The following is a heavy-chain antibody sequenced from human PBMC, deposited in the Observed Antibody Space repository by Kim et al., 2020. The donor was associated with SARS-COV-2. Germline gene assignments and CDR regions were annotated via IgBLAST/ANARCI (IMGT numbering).Heavy chain of an antibody. Sequence: GGSPRLSCAASVFTFSSYGMHWVRQAPGKGLEWVAVRSSDGSNKHYADSVKGRFTISRDNSKNTLYLHMNSLRAEDTAVYYCAKDRGSHYYDVGGGMDVWGQGTTVTVSS. V-gene: IGHV3-30*18. CDR3: AKDRGSHYYDVGGGMDV. D-gene: IGHD3-22*01. CDR1: VFTFSSYG. J-gene: IGHJ6*02. CDR2: RSSDGSNK.